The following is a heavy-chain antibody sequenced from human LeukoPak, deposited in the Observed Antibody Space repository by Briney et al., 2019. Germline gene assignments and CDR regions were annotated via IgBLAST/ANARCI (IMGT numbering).Heavy chain of an antibody. CDR1: GYSFTSYW. CDR3: ARRCFGNYYSSSSEDWFDP. D-gene: IGHD6-6*01. J-gene: IGHJ5*02. CDR2: IYPGDSDT. V-gene: IGHV5-51*01. Sequence: GESLKISCKGSGYSFTSYWIGWVRQMPGKGLEWMGIIYPGDSDTRYSPSFQGQVTVSADKSISTAYLQWSSLKASDTAMYYCARRCFGNYYSSSSEDWFDPWGQGTLVTVSS.